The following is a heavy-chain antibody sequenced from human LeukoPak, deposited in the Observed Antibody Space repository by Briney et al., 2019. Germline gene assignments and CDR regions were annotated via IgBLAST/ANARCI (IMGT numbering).Heavy chain of an antibody. CDR3: ARGYTADDAFDI. Sequence: SGPALVKPTQTLTLTCTFSGFSLSTRGMRVSWIRQPPGKALEWLARIDWDDDKFYSTSLKTRLTISKDTSKNQVVLTMTNMDPVDTATYYCARGYTADDAFDIWGQGTMVTVSS. D-gene: IGHD2-2*02. J-gene: IGHJ3*02. CDR1: GFSLSTRGMR. CDR2: IDWDDDK. V-gene: IGHV2-70*04.